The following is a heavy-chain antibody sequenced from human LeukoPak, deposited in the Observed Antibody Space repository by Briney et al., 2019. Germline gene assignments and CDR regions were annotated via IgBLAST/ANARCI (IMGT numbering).Heavy chain of an antibody. CDR3: ARDQPYMDV. Sequence: SETLSLTCTVSGYSISSGYYWGWIRQPPGKGLEWIGSIYHSGTTYYNPSLKSRVTLSVDTSKNQFSLKLNSVIAADTAVYYCARDQPYMDVWGKGTTVTVSS. CDR1: GYSISSGYY. J-gene: IGHJ6*03. V-gene: IGHV4-38-2*02. CDR2: IYHSGTT.